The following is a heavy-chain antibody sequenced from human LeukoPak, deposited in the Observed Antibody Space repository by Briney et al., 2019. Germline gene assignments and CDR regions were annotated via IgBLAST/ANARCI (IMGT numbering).Heavy chain of an antibody. Sequence: PGGSLRLSCAASGFTFSSDGMHWVRQTPGKGPECVAFIRHDGSNKYYADSVKGRFTISRDNSKNTRYMQMNSLRAEGTAVCYCAKARGIDYWGQRTLVTVSS. V-gene: IGHV3-30*02. J-gene: IGHJ4*02. CDR2: IRHDGSNK. CDR3: AKARGIDY. CDR1: GFTFSSDG.